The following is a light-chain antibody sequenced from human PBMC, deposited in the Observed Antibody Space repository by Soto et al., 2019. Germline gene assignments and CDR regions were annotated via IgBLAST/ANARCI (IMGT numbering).Light chain of an antibody. V-gene: IGLV7-43*01. Sequence: QAVVTQEPSLTVSPGGTVTLTCASSTGAVTSDNYPNWFQLKPGQAPKSMIYSISNKHSWTPARFSGYLLGGKAALTLSGVQPEDEAEYSCLLYYGGVYVFGSGTKLTVL. J-gene: IGLJ1*01. CDR3: LLYYGGVYV. CDR2: SIS. CDR1: TGAVTSDNY.